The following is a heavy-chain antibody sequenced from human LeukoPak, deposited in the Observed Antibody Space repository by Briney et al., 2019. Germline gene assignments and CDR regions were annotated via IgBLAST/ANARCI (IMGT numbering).Heavy chain of an antibody. CDR1: GGSVSKDDYY. D-gene: IGHD3-22*01. V-gene: IGHV4-30-4*01. Sequence: SETLSLTCTVSGGSVSKDDYYWPWVRQPPGKGLEWIGYIYNTVSTYYNMALKSRVTISVDTSKNQFSLKLTSVTAADTAVYYCVREVYSRDSSGDPRRYFDYWGQGTLVTVSS. CDR2: IYNTVST. J-gene: IGHJ4*02. CDR3: VREVYSRDSSGDPRRYFDY.